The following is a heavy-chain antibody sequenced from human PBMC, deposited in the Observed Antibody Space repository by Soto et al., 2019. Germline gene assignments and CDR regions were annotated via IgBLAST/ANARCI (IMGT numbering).Heavy chain of an antibody. Sequence: QVQLVPSGAEVKKPGSSVKVSCKASGGTFSRYTISWVRQAPGQGLEWMGRIIPILGIPNYAQKFQGRVTITADKSARTDYMELSSLRSEDMVVYYCARFRGSYGMDVWGQGTTVTVSS. V-gene: IGHV1-69*02. CDR3: ARFRGSYGMDV. J-gene: IGHJ6*02. CDR2: IIPILGIP. CDR1: GGTFSRYT. D-gene: IGHD3-10*01.